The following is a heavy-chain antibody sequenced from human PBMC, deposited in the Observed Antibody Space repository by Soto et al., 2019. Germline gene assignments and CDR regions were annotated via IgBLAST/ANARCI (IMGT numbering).Heavy chain of an antibody. CDR1: GGTFSSYT. CDR3: ARDFGGGSSRWFDP. V-gene: IGHV1-69*04. J-gene: IGHJ5*02. Sequence: GASVKVSCKASGGTFSSYTISWVRQAPGQGLEWMGRIIPILGIANYAQKFQGRVTITAGKSTSTAYMELSSLRSEDTAVYYCARDFGGGSSRWFDPWGQGTLVTVYS. D-gene: IGHD2-15*01. CDR2: IIPILGIA.